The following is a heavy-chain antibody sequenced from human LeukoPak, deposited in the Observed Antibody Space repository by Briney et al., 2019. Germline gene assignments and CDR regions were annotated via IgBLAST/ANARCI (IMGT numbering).Heavy chain of an antibody. V-gene: IGHV3-30*18. CDR3: AKVLLSYLDY. J-gene: IGHJ4*02. Sequence: GGSLRLSCGASGFTLSSYGIHWVRQAPGKGLDWVAVTSDDGTSKHYADSVKGRFTVSRDNSKNTVYLQMNSLRTEDTAVYYCAKVLLSYLDYWGQGTLVAVSS. CDR1: GFTLSSYG. CDR2: TSDDGTSK.